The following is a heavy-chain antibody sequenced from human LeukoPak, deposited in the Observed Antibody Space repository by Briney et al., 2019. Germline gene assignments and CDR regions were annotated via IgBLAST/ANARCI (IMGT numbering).Heavy chain of an antibody. Sequence: GGSLRLSCAASGFPFNTYVMSWVRQAPGKGLEWVSAISGSGGSTYYADSVKGRFTIPRDNSKNTLYLQMNSLRAEDTAVYYCAKEMGTGGGMDVWGQGTTVTVSS. CDR1: GFPFNTYV. J-gene: IGHJ6*02. CDR2: ISGSGGST. V-gene: IGHV3-23*01. CDR3: AKEMGTGGGMDV. D-gene: IGHD1-14*01.